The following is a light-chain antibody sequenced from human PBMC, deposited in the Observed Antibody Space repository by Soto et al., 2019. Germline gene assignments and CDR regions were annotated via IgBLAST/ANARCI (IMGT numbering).Light chain of an antibody. CDR1: QTISSTY. CDR3: QQYGSSPKT. Sequence: EIVLTQSPGTLSLSPGDRATLSCRASQTISSTYLAWYQQKPGQAPRLLIYAASTRATGIPDRFSGSESGTDFTLTISRLEPEDFAVYYCQQYGSSPKTFGQGTNVEI. J-gene: IGKJ1*01. V-gene: IGKV3-20*01. CDR2: AAS.